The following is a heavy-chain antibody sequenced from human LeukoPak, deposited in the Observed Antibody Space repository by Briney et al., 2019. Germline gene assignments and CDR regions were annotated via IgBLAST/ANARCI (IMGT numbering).Heavy chain of an antibody. CDR1: GFIFSSHA. CDR2: SGGSSGSI. J-gene: IGHJ3*01. Sequence: GGSLRLSCAASGFIFSSHAMHWVRQAPGKGLEWVGVSGGSSGSIFYADSVSGRFSISRDNSKNTLSSLRAEDTAVYYCAKDETDYYDNSGGAFDVWGQGTMVTVSS. CDR3: AKDETDYYDNSGGAFDV. V-gene: IGHV3-23*01. D-gene: IGHD3-22*01.